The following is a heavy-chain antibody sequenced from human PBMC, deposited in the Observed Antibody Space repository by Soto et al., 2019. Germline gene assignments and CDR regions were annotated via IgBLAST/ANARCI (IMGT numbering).Heavy chain of an antibody. CDR3: AGRFYCYYMDF. V-gene: IGHV4-59*01. CDR1: GGSISSYY. CDR2: IYYSGST. J-gene: IGHJ6*03. D-gene: IGHD1-26*01. Sequence: PSETLSLTCTVSGGSISSYYWSWVRQPPGKGLEWIGYIYYSGSTNYNPSLKSRVTISVDTSKNQFSLKLSSVTAADTAVYYCAGRFYCYYMDFWGKRTTVTLSS.